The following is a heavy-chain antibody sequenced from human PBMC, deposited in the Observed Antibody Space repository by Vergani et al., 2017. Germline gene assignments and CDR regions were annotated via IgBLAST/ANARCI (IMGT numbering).Heavy chain of an antibody. Sequence: QVQLVESGGGLVKPGGSLRLSCAASGFTFSDYYMSWIRQAPGKGLEWVSYISSSSSYTNYADSVKGRFTISRDNAKNSLYLQMNSLRAEDTAVYYCARQMMATIWRHSNDDAFDIWGQGTMVTVSS. CDR1: GFTFSDYY. CDR3: ARQMMATIWRHSNDDAFDI. V-gene: IGHV3-11*05. CDR2: ISSSSSYT. D-gene: IGHD5-24*01. J-gene: IGHJ3*02.